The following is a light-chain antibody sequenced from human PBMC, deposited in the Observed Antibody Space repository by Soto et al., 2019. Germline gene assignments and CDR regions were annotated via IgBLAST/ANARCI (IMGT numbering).Light chain of an antibody. CDR3: QQYNNWPRT. Sequence: EIVMTQSPSTLSVSPGSRSNLSCRASQSVSSNLAWYQQKTGQAPRLLIYGASTRATGIPDRFSGSGSGTEFTLTISRLQSEDFAVYYCQQYNNWPRTFGPGTKV. CDR2: GAS. V-gene: IGKV3-15*01. CDR1: QSVSSN. J-gene: IGKJ1*01.